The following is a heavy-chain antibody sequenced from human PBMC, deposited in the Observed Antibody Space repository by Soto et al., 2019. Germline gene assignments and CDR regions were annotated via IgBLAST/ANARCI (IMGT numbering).Heavy chain of an antibody. CDR3: ARESSSTVTTGGGGSSKDY. V-gene: IGHV3-30-3*01. D-gene: IGHD4-17*01. J-gene: IGHJ4*02. Sequence: QVHLVESGGGVVQPGRSLRLSCAASGLTFSNYAMHWVRQAPGKGLEWVAFISYDGTNRCYPDSVKGRFTISRDNSKNTRDLQMNSLKTEDTAVYYCARESSSTVTTGGGGSSKDYWGQGTLVTVSS. CDR1: GLTFSNYA. CDR2: ISYDGTNR.